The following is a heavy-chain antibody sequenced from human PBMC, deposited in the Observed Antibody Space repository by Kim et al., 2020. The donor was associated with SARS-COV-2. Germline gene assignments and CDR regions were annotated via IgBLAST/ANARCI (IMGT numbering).Heavy chain of an antibody. V-gene: IGHV4-34*01. D-gene: IGHD3-9*01. CDR1: GGSFSGYY. Sequence: SETLSLTCAVYGGSFSGYYWSWIRQPPGKGLEWIGEINHSGSTNYNPSLKSRVTISVDTSKNQFSLKLSSVTAADTAVYYCARGGYYDILSGYYVRRRGCGMDVWGQGTTVTVSS. CDR2: INHSGST. J-gene: IGHJ6*02. CDR3: ARGGYYDILSGYYVRRRGCGMDV.